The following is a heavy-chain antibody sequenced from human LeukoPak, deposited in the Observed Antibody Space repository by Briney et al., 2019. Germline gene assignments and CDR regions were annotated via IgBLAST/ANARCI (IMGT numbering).Heavy chain of an antibody. CDR1: GGSISSYY. V-gene: IGHV4-59*01. D-gene: IGHD3-22*01. CDR3: ARLQRVGNSGYYFDY. Sequence: PSETLSLTCTVSGGSISSYYRSWIRQPPGKGLEWIGYIYYSGSTNYNPSLKSRLTISVDTSKNQFSLKLSSVTGADTAVYYCARLQRVGNSGYYFDYWGQGTLVTVSS. CDR2: IYYSGST. J-gene: IGHJ4*02.